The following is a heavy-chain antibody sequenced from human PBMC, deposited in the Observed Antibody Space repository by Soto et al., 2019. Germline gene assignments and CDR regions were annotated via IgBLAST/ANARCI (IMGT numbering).Heavy chain of an antibody. CDR2: INNDGSAA. CDR3: VRDKPNNWFDP. V-gene: IGHV3-74*01. J-gene: IGHJ5*02. Sequence: EEQVVESGGGLVQPGGSLRLSCAASGFTFSSYWMHWVRQVPGKGLVWVSRINNDGSAATYAYSVKGRFTISRDNAKNTVYLQMNSLRAEDTAVYYCVRDKPNNWFDPWGQGTPVTVSS. CDR1: GFTFSSYW.